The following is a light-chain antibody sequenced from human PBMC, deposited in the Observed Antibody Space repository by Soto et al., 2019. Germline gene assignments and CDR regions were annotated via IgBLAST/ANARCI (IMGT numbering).Light chain of an antibody. CDR2: DAF. CDR3: QQRSSWPT. Sequence: EIVLTQSPATLSLSPGERATLSGRASQSVSSNLACYQQKLGQAPRLLIYDAFNRATGIPARFGGSGSGTDFTLTISNLEPEDFAVYYCQQRSSWPTFGQGTKLEIK. V-gene: IGKV3-11*01. J-gene: IGKJ2*01. CDR1: QSVSSN.